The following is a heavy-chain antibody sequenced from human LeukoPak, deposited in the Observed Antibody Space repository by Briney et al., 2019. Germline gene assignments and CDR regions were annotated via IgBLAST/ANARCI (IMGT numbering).Heavy chain of an antibody. CDR1: GFTFSSYG. D-gene: IGHD3-3*01. CDR2: IRYDGSNK. V-gene: IGHV3-30*02. Sequence: GGSLRLSCAASGFTFSSYGMHWVRQAPGKGLEWVAFIRYDGSNKYYADSVKGRFTISRDNSKNTLYLQMNSLRAEDTAVYYCAKDLSDDFWSGYYSDYWGQGTLVTVSS. CDR3: AKDLSDDFWSGYYSDY. J-gene: IGHJ4*02.